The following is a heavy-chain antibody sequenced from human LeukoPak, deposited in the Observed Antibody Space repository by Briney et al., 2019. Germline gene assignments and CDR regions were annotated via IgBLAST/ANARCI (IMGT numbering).Heavy chain of an antibody. J-gene: IGHJ4*02. CDR1: GGSISNYY. CDR2: IYYTGNT. D-gene: IGHD4-17*01. V-gene: IGHV4-59*08. Sequence: SETLSLTCTLSGGSISNYYWSWIRQPPGKGLEWIGNIYYTGNTNYNPSLKSRVTMSVDTSTNQFSLKLSSVTAADTAVYYCARFTTVTDVRVFDYWGQGTLVTVSS. CDR3: ARFTTVTDVRVFDY.